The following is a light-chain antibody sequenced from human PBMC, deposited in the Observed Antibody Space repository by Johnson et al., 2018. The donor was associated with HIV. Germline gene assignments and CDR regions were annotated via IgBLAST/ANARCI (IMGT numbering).Light chain of an antibody. CDR2: DNN. J-gene: IGLJ1*01. Sequence: QSVLTQPPSVSAAPGQKVTISCSGSSSNIGNNYVSWYQQLPGTAPKLLIYDNNKRPSGIPDRFSGSKSGTSATLGITGLQTGDEADYYCGTLDSSLSAGGVFGTGTTVTVL. V-gene: IGLV1-51*01. CDR1: SSNIGNNY. CDR3: GTLDSSLSAGGV.